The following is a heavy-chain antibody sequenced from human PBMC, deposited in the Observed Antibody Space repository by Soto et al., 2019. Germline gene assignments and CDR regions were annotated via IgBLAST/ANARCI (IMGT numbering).Heavy chain of an antibody. Sequence: ASVKVSCKASGYTFTDYYIQWVRQAPGQGLEWMGWINPNSGGTYYAQKFEGRVTMTRNTSITTAYMELSMLRSDDTAVYYCARDCGVTTVLTNWLDPWGQGTRVTVSS. D-gene: IGHD4-17*01. CDR1: GYTFTDYY. V-gene: IGHV1-2*02. CDR3: ARDCGVTTVLTNWLDP. J-gene: IGHJ5*02. CDR2: INPNSGGT.